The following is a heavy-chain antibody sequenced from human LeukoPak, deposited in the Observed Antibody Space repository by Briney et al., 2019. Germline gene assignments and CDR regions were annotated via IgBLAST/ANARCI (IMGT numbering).Heavy chain of an antibody. CDR1: GYTFTSYG. V-gene: IGHV1-18*01. J-gene: IGHJ6*03. CDR3: ARATPGYSSPGYCYYMDV. Sequence: ASVKVSCKASGYTFTSYGISWVRQAPGQGLEWMGRISAYNGNTNYAQKLQGRVTMTTDTSTSTAYMELRSLRSDDTAVYYCARATPGYSSPGYCYYMDVWGKGTTVTVSS. D-gene: IGHD3-9*01. CDR2: ISAYNGNT.